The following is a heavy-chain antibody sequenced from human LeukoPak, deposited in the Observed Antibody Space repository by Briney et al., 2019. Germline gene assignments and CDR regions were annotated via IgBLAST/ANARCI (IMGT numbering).Heavy chain of an antibody. V-gene: IGHV3-30*03. CDR3: GTGRGAYYGWGSYYNGRPLFDY. CDR1: GFTFSSYG. CDR2: ISYDGSNK. D-gene: IGHD3-10*01. J-gene: IGHJ4*02. Sequence: PGGSLRLSCAASGFTFSSYGMHWVRQAPGKGLEGVAVISYDGSNKYYADSVKGRFTISRDNSKNTLYLQMNSLRAEDTAVYYCGTGRGAYYGWGSYYNGRPLFDYWGQGTLVTVCS.